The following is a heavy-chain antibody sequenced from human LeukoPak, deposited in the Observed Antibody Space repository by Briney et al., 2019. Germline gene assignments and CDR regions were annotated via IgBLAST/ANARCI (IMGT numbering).Heavy chain of an antibody. CDR2: IYYSGST. Sequence: SETLSLTCTVSGGSISSYYWSWIRQPPGKGLEWIGYIYYSGSTNYNPSLKSRVTISVDTSKNQLSLKLSSVTAADTAVYYCARDRGDFNYWGQGTLVTVSS. V-gene: IGHV4-59*01. J-gene: IGHJ4*02. D-gene: IGHD3-16*01. CDR3: ARDRGDFNY. CDR1: GGSISSYY.